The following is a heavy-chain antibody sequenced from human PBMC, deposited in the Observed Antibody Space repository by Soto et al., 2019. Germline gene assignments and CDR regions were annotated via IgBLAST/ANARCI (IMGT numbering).Heavy chain of an antibody. J-gene: IGHJ4*02. CDR3: AREVTTGKPYYFDY. Sequence: ASVKVSCKASGYTFTGYYMHWVLQAPGQGLEWMGWINPNSGGTNYAQKFQGWVTMTRDTSISTAYMELSRLRSDDTAVYYCAREVTTGKPYYFDYWGQGTLVTVSS. CDR2: INPNSGGT. V-gene: IGHV1-2*04. CDR1: GYTFTGYY. D-gene: IGHD4-4*01.